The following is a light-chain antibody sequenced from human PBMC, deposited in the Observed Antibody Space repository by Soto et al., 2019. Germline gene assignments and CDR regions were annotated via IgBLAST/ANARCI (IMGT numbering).Light chain of an antibody. Sequence: QSVLTQPPSVSGYPGQRVTISCTGSSSNIGAGFDVHWYQHLPGTAPKLLIYNNNYRPSRVPDRFSGSTSGTSASLAITGLRAEDEADYYCQSSDTSLSGSLFGGGTKLTVL. J-gene: IGLJ2*01. V-gene: IGLV1-40*01. CDR2: NNN. CDR1: SSNIGAGFD. CDR3: QSSDTSLSGSL.